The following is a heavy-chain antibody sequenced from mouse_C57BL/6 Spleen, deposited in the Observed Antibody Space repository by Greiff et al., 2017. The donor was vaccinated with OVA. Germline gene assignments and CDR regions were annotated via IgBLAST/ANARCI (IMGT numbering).Heavy chain of an antibody. CDR2: IDPSDSYT. CDR1: GYTFTSYW. J-gene: IGHJ3*01. CDR3: ARGYYGSSPFAY. D-gene: IGHD1-1*01. Sequence: QVQLQQPGAELVNPGASVKLSCKASGYTFTSYWMQWVKQRPGQGLEWIGEIDPSDSYTNYNQKFKGKATLTVDTSSSTAYMQLSSLTSEDSAVYYCARGYYGSSPFAYWGQGTLVTVSA. V-gene: IGHV1-50*01.